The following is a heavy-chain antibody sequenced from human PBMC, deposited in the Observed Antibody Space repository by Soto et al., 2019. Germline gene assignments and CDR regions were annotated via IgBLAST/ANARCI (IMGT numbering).Heavy chain of an antibody. CDR2: INGGNGNT. V-gene: IGHV1-3*01. CDR1: GYTFTTHA. Sequence: QAQLVQSGAEVRKPGASVKVSCKASGYTFTTHAMHWVRQAPGQRPEWMGWINGGNGNTKYSQKLQDRVTITRDTSASIVYMELRSLRHEDTAVYYCAKVKGYLNPDYWGQGTLVIVSS. CDR3: AKVKGYLNPDY. J-gene: IGHJ4*02. D-gene: IGHD5-12*01.